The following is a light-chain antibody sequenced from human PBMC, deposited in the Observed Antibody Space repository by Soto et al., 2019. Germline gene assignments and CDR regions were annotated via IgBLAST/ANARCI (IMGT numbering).Light chain of an antibody. Sequence: QSVLTQPPSASGSPGQSVTISCTGTSSDVSPYKYVSWYQQHPGKAPKLIIYAVNQRPSGVPDRFSGSKSGNTASLTVSGLQAEDEADYYCSSYASGNIYVFGTGTKVTVL. CDR3: SSYASGNIYV. J-gene: IGLJ1*01. CDR2: AVN. CDR1: SSDVSPYKY. V-gene: IGLV2-8*01.